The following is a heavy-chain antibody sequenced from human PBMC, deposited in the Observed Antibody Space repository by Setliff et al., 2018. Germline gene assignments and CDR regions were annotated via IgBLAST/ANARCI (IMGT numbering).Heavy chain of an antibody. V-gene: IGHV1-18*01. Sequence: ASVKVSCKDSGYTFSTYGISWVRQAPGQGLEWMGWISAYNGNTNYAQKLQGRVTMTTDTSTSTAYMELRSLRSDDTAVYYCARGAYGDYYFDYWGQGTLVTVSS. CDR3: ARGAYGDYYFDY. J-gene: IGHJ4*02. CDR2: ISAYNGNT. CDR1: GYTFSTYG. D-gene: IGHD4-17*01.